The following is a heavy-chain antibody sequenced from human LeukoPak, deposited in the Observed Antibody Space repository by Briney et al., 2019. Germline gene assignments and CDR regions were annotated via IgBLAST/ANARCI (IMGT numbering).Heavy chain of an antibody. D-gene: IGHD5-18*01. CDR3: ARDAPPLADTPNKADDAFDI. J-gene: IGHJ3*02. CDR1: GGSFSGYY. CDR2: INHSGST. Sequence: KPSETLSLTCAVYGGSFSGYYWSWIRQPPGKGLEWIGEINHSGSTNYNPSLKSRVTISVDTSKNQFSLKLSSVTAADTAVYYCARDAPPLADTPNKADDAFDIWGQGTMVTVSS. V-gene: IGHV4-34*01.